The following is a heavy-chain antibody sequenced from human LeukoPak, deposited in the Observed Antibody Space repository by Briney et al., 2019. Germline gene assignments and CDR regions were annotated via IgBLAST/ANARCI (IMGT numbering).Heavy chain of an antibody. CDR1: GFTFSRFW. CDR2: ASSDGSST. V-gene: IGHV3-74*01. D-gene: IGHD4-11*01. Sequence: GGSLRLSCAASGFTFSRFWMHWVRQAPGKGLVWVARASSDGSSTVYADSVKGRFTISRDNAKKTLYLQMKNLRAEDTAIYYCARDTDAGFDYWGQGTLVTVSS. CDR3: ARDTDAGFDY. J-gene: IGHJ4*02.